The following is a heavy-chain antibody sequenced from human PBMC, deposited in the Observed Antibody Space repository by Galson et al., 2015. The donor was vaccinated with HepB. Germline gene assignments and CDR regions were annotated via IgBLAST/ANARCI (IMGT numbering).Heavy chain of an antibody. Sequence: SVKVSCKASGGTFSSYAISWVRQAPGQGLEWMGGIIPIFGTANYAQKFQGRVTITADESTSTAYMELSSLRSEDTAVYYCARVRGTYSNYTPYYYYYMDVWGKGTTVTVSS. V-gene: IGHV1-69*13. D-gene: IGHD4-11*01. CDR1: GGTFSSYA. J-gene: IGHJ6*03. CDR2: IIPIFGTA. CDR3: ARVRGTYSNYTPYYYYYMDV.